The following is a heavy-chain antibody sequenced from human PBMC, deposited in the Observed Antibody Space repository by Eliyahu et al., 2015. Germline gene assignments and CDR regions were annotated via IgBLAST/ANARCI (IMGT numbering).Heavy chain of an antibody. J-gene: IGHJ4*02. Sequence: QLQLQDSGPGLVKPSETLSLXCXVXXCSISNSPYXWAWIPPPPGKGLEWIWAMYYTGRTYYNXSXKSRVIISQDTSKNHFSLQLSXVTAADTAVYYCGGVEIRVIEYWGQGTLVTVSS. CDR2: MYYTGRT. D-gene: IGHD5-24*01. CDR1: XCSISNSPYX. CDR3: GGVEIRVIEY. V-gene: IGHV4-39*02.